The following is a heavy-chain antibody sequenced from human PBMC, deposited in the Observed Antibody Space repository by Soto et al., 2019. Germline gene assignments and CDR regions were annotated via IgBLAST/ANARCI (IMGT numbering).Heavy chain of an antibody. CDR3: AVVFYYYGSGSDS. CDR1: GYNFTDYA. J-gene: IGHJ5*02. Sequence: QVQLVQSGAEVKKPGASVKVPCKASGYNFTDYALHWVRQAPGQRLEWMGWINPDNSNTKYSQKFRGRVTISSDTSANTAYMELRSLTSEDTAVYYCAVVFYYYGSGSDSWGQGTLVIASS. CDR2: INPDNSNT. V-gene: IGHV1-3*01. D-gene: IGHD3-10*01.